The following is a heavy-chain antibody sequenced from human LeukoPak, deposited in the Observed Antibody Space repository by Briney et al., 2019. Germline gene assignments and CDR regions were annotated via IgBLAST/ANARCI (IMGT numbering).Heavy chain of an antibody. CDR2: IIPIFGTA. J-gene: IGHJ5*02. Sequence: SVKVSCKASGGTFSSYAISWVRQAPGQGLEWMGGIIPIFGTANYAQKFQGRVTITADESTSTAYMELSSLRSEDTAVYYCARVAAAGTWWFDPWGQGTLVTVSS. D-gene: IGHD6-13*01. V-gene: IGHV1-69*13. CDR1: GGTFSSYA. CDR3: ARVAAAGTWWFDP.